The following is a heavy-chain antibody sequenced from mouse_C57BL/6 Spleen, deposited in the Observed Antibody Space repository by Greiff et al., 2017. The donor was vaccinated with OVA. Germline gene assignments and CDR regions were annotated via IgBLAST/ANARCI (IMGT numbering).Heavy chain of an antibody. Sequence: VQLQQSGAELVQPGASVKLSCTASGFNIKDYYMHWVKQRTEQGLEWIGRIDPEDGEPKYAPNFPGQATITADTSSNTAYLQLSSLTAEDTAVYYCARGAYGSSSYWYFDVWGTGTTVTVSS. J-gene: IGHJ1*03. CDR2: IDPEDGEP. D-gene: IGHD1-1*01. CDR3: ARGAYGSSSYWYFDV. V-gene: IGHV14-2*01. CDR1: GFNIKDYY.